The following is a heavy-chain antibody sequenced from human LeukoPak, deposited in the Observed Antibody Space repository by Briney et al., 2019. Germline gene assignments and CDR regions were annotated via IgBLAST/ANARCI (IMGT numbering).Heavy chain of an antibody. D-gene: IGHD6-19*01. CDR1: GFTFSSYS. J-gene: IGHJ4*02. V-gene: IGHV3-21*01. Sequence: GGSLRLSCAASGFTFSSYSMNWVRQAPGKGLEWVSSISSSSSYIYYADSVKGRFTISRDNAKNSLYLQMNSLRAEDAAVYYCARVSPNSSGWDYYFDYWGQGTLVTASS. CDR3: ARVSPNSSGWDYYFDY. CDR2: ISSSSSYI.